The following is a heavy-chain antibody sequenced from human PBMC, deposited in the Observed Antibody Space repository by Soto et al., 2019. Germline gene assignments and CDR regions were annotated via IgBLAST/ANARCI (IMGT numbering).Heavy chain of an antibody. V-gene: IGHV1-18*01. CDR2: ISAYNGNT. D-gene: IGHD6-19*01. CDR1: GYTFTSYG. CDR3: ARDEAPSSGWYADAFDL. Sequence: QVQLVQSGAEVKKPGSSVKVSCKASGYTFTSYGISWVRQAPGQGLEWMGWISAYNGNTNYAQKLQGRVTMTTDTSPSTAYKELRSLRSDDTAVYYGARDEAPSSGWYADAFDLWGQGTMVNGSS. J-gene: IGHJ3*01.